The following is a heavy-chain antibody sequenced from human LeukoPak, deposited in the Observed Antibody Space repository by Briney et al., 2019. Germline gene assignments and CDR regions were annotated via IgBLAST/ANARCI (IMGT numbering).Heavy chain of an antibody. CDR3: AILSGGRLYS. CDR1: GFTFDDYA. Sequence: PGGSLRLSCAASGFTFDDYAMHWVRQAPGKGLEWVSGISWNSGSIGYADSVKGRFTISRDNAKNSLYLQMNSLRAEDMALYYCAILSGGRLYSWGQGTLVTVSS. CDR2: ISWNSGSI. J-gene: IGHJ4*02. V-gene: IGHV3-9*03. D-gene: IGHD6-19*01.